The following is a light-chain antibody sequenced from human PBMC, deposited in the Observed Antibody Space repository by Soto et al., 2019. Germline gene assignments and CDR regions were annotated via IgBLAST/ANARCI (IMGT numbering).Light chain of an antibody. J-gene: IGKJ1*01. V-gene: IGKV3-20*01. CDR3: QQYGSSPWT. CDR2: GAS. CDR1: QSFTSGY. Sequence: EIVLTQSPGTRSLSQGERAPLSCRASQSFTSGYLPWYQQKPGRAPRLLIYGASSRATGIPDRFSGSGSGTDFTLTISRLEPEDFAVYYCQQYGSSPWTFGQGTKVEIK.